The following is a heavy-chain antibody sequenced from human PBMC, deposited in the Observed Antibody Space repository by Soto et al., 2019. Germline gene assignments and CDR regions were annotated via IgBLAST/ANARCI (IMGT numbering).Heavy chain of an antibody. V-gene: IGHV1-18*01. CDR1: GYTFTSFG. CDR3: AREVVGATFKYYYYYGMDV. CDR2: ISAYNGNT. J-gene: IGHJ6*02. Sequence: QVQLVQSGAEVKKPGASVKVSCKASGYTFTSFGISWVRQAPGQGLEWMGWISAYNGNTNYAQKLQGRVTMTTDTSTSTAYMELRSLRSDDTAVYYCAREVVGATFKYYYYYGMDVWGQGTTVTVSS. D-gene: IGHD1-26*01.